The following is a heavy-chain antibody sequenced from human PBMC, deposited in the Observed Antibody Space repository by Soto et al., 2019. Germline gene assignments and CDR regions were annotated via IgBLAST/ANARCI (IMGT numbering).Heavy chain of an antibody. D-gene: IGHD6-19*01. CDR2: ISSSSSSI. J-gene: IGHJ5*02. Sequence: AGGSLRLSCAASGFTFSSYSMNWVRQAPGKGLEWVSHISSSSSSIYYADSVKGRFTISRDNAKNSLYLQMNSLRAEDTALYYCARDLDSAWTYNWFDPWGQGTLVTVSS. V-gene: IGHV3-48*01. CDR1: GFTFSSYS. CDR3: ARDLDSAWTYNWFDP.